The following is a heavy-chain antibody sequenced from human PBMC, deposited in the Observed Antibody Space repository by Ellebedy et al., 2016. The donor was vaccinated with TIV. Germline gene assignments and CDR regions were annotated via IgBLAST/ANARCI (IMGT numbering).Heavy chain of an antibody. CDR3: VRGGVADVWYTEYFPH. Sequence: PGGSLRLSCTASGFTFSGYAMSWVRQAPGEGPEWVSAISGSGDATYYPDSMKGRSIISRDNSKNTLFLQVNSLRAEDTAIYYCVRGGVADVWYTEYFPHWGQGALVTVSS. CDR1: GFTFSGYA. CDR2: ISGSGDAT. V-gene: IGHV3-23*01. D-gene: IGHD6-13*01. J-gene: IGHJ1*01.